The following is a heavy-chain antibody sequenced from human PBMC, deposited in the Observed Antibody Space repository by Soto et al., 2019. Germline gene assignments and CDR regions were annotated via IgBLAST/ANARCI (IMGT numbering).Heavy chain of an antibody. CDR3: ARHVPPQRAAGIYPSYYYYGMDV. CDR2: IDPSDSYT. J-gene: IGHJ6*02. D-gene: IGHD6-13*01. Sequence: SLKISCKGSGYSFTSYWISWVRQMPGKGLEXMGRIDPSDSYTNYSPSFQGHVTISADKSISTAYLQWSSLKASDTAMYYCARHVPPQRAAGIYPSYYYYGMDVWGQGTTVTVSS. V-gene: IGHV5-10-1*01. CDR1: GYSFTSYW.